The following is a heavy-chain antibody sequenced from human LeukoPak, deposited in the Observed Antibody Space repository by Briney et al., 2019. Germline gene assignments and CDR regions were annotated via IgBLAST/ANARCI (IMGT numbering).Heavy chain of an antibody. Sequence: SETLSLTCTVSGGSINNFYWSWIRQPPGKGLEWIGYIYYSGSTSYNPSLKSRITISVDTSKNQFSLKLSSVTAADTAVYYCARDQKVEATNWFDPWGQGILVTVSS. CDR3: ARDQKVEATNWFDP. J-gene: IGHJ5*02. CDR2: IYYSGST. CDR1: GGSINNFY. V-gene: IGHV4-59*01. D-gene: IGHD1-26*01.